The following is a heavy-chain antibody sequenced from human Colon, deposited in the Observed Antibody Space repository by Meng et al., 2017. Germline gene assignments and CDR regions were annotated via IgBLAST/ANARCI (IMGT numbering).Heavy chain of an antibody. CDR1: GGSISSSNW. D-gene: IGHD3-22*01. CDR3: ARDLRDSSGPFDP. J-gene: IGHJ5*02. CDR2: IYHSGST. Sequence: QLQLQESGPGLVKPSGTLSLTCAVSGGSISSSNWWSWVRQPPGKGLEWIGEIYHSGSTNYNPSLKSRVTISLDKSKNQFSLKVSSVTAADTAVYYCARDLRDSSGPFDPWGQGTLVTVSS. V-gene: IGHV4-4*02.